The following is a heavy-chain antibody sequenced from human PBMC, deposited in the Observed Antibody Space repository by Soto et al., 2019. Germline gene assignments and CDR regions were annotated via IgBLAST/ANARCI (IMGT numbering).Heavy chain of an antibody. Sequence: QVQLVESGGGLVKPGGSLRLSCAASGFTFSDYYMIWIRQAPGKGLKWVSYISSSSSYTSYADSVKGRFTISRDNAKNSRYLQMNSLRADDTAVYYCARVRALAADGMDVWGQGTTVTVSS. V-gene: IGHV3-11*05. CDR2: ISSSSSYT. J-gene: IGHJ6*02. D-gene: IGHD6-19*01. CDR1: GFTFSDYY. CDR3: ARVRALAADGMDV.